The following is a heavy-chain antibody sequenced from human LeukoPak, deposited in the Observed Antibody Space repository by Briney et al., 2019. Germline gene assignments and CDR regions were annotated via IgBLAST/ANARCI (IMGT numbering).Heavy chain of an antibody. J-gene: IGHJ5*02. D-gene: IGHD6-19*01. CDR2: ISAYNGNT. V-gene: IGHV1-18*01. Sequence: ASVKVSCKASGYTFTSYGISWVRQAPGQGLEWMGWISAYNGNTNYAQKLQGRVTMTTDTSTSTAYMELRSLRSDDTAVYYCARQWPTRNVITWDNGFDPWGQETLVTVSS. CDR1: GYTFTSYG. CDR3: ARQWPTRNVITWDNGFDP.